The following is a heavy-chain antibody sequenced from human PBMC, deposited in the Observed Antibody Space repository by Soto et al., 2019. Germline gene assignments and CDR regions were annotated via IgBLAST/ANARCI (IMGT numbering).Heavy chain of an antibody. CDR3: ARVGDGYNAFDI. CDR1: GFTFSSYS. CDR2: ISSSSSYI. J-gene: IGHJ3*02. D-gene: IGHD5-12*01. V-gene: IGHV3-21*01. Sequence: GGSLRLSCAASGFTFSSYSMNWVRQAPGKGLEWVSSISSSSSYIYYADSVKGRFTISRDNAKNSLYLQMNSLRAEDTAVYYCARVGDGYNAFDIWGQGTIVTVSS.